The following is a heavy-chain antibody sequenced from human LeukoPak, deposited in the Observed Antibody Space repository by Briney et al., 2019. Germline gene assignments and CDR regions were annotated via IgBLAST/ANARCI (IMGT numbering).Heavy chain of an antibody. V-gene: IGHV1-69*05. CDR1: GGTFSSYA. D-gene: IGHD3-22*01. Sequence: SVKVSSKASGGTFSSYAISWVRQAPEQGLEWMGRIIPIFGTANYAQKFQGRVTITTDESTSTAYMELSSLRSEDTAVYYCARDKIVVVTDYYYFDYWGQGTLVTVSS. J-gene: IGHJ4*02. CDR3: ARDKIVVVTDYYYFDY. CDR2: IIPIFGTA.